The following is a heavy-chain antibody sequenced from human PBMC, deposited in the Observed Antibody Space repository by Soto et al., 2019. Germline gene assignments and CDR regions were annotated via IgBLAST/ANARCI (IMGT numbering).Heavy chain of an antibody. CDR2: ISSSSSYT. CDR1: GFTFSDYY. CDR3: ARMSSYERADFDL. D-gene: IGHD3-22*01. J-gene: IGHJ2*01. Sequence: QVQLVESGGGLVKPGGSLRLSCAASGFTFSDYYMSWIRQAPGKGLEWVSYISSSSSYTNYADSVKGRFTISRDNAKNSQYLQMNSLRAEDTAVYYCARMSSYERADFDLWGRGTLVTVSS. V-gene: IGHV3-11*05.